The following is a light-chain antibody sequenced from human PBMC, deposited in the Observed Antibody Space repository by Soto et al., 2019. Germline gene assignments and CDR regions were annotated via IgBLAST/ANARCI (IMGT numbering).Light chain of an antibody. V-gene: IGKV2-30*01. CDR1: QSLVSSDGNTY. Sequence: DVVMTQSPLSLPVTLGQPASISCRSSQSLVSSDGNTYLNWFQQRPGQSPRRLIYKVSNRDSGVPDRFSGSGSGTDFTLKISRVEAEDVGVYYCMQGTHWPPWTFGQGTTVEIK. CDR3: MQGTHWPPWT. J-gene: IGKJ1*01. CDR2: KVS.